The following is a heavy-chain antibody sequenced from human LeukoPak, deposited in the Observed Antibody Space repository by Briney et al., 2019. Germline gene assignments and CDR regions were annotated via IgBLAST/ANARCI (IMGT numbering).Heavy chain of an antibody. CDR3: ARDRDSSSWYPWFDP. D-gene: IGHD6-13*01. CDR2: IIPILGIA. Sequence: ASVKVSCKASGGTFSSYAISWVRQAPGQGLEWMGRIIPILGIANYAQKFQGRVAIIADKSTSTAYMELSSLRSEDTAVYYCARDRDSSSWYPWFDPWGQGTLVTVSS. CDR1: GGTFSSYA. V-gene: IGHV1-69*04. J-gene: IGHJ5*02.